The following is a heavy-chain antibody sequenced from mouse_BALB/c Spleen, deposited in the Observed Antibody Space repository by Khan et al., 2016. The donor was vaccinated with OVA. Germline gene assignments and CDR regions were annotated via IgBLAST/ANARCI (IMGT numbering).Heavy chain of an antibody. CDR1: GYTFTDFT. J-gene: IGHJ3*01. CDR3: TGGGGGDRFAY. Sequence: QIQLQQSGAELVRPGVSVKISCKGSGYTFTDFTMHWVKQSHAMSLEWIGVISTYYGHATYNQKFKDKATLTVDKSSSTAYMELARLTSEDSAICFCTGGGGGDRFAYWGQGTLVTVSA. CDR2: ISTYYGHA. V-gene: IGHV1S137*01.